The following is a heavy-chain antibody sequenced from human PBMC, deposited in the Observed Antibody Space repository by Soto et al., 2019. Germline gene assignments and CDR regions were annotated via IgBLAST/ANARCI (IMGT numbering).Heavy chain of an antibody. CDR1: GFTFSTYS. CDR2: ISTSDDTE. J-gene: IGHJ6*02. V-gene: IGHV3-48*02. Sequence: GGSLRVSCAVSGFTFSTYSMNWVRQAPGKGLEWVSYISTSDDTEQYADSVKGRFTISRDNAKKSLYLQMNSLRDEDTAVYYCARGGQFCMDVWGQGTTVTVSS. CDR3: ARGGQFCMDV.